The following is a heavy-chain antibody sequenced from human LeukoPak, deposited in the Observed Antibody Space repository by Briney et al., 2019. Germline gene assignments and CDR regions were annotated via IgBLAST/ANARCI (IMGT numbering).Heavy chain of an antibody. J-gene: IGHJ6*02. CDR2: VNSDGSST. Sequence: PGGSLRLSCAASGFTFDDYAMHWVRQAPGKGLVWVSRVNSDGSSTTYADSVKGRFTISRDNAKNTLYLQMNSLRAEDTAVYYCARGRYYGMDVWGQGTTVTVSS. CDR1: GFTFDDYA. CDR3: ARGRYYGMDV. V-gene: IGHV3-74*01.